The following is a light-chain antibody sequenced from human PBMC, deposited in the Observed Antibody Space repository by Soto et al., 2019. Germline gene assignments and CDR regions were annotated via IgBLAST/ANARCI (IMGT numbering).Light chain of an antibody. CDR1: SSDVGGYNY. V-gene: IGLV2-14*01. Sequence: QSVLTQPASVSGSPGQSITISCTGTSSDVGGYNYVSWYQQHPGKAPKLMIYEVSNRPSGVSNRFSGSKSGNTASLTISGPPAEDEADYCCRSSSSSSTRVFGTGTKVTVL. CDR2: EVS. J-gene: IGLJ1*01. CDR3: RSSSSSSTRV.